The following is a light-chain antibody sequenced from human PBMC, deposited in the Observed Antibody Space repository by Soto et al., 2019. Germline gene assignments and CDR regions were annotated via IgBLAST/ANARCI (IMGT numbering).Light chain of an antibody. V-gene: IGKV1-5*01. CDR1: QSISSL. CDR3: HHYNSYGT. J-gene: IGKJ1*01. CDR2: AAS. Sequence: DIQMTQAPSTLCASVGDRVTITCRARQSISSLLGWYQLKPGKAPKRLIYAASSLESGVPSRFNGSGPGTEFTLTISSLQPHDFATYYCHHYNSYGTFGQGTKVDI.